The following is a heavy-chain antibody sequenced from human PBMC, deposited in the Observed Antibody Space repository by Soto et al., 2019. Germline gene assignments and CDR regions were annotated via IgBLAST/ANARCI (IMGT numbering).Heavy chain of an antibody. CDR3: ARVARDGGNLIVFDY. V-gene: IGHV4-30-2*01. J-gene: IGHJ4*02. D-gene: IGHD2-21*02. Sequence: PSETLSLTCAVSGGSISSGGYSWSWIRQPPGKGLEWIGYIYHSGSTYYSPSLKSRVTISVDRSKNQFSLKLSSVTAADTAVYYCARVARDGGNLIVFDYWGQGTLVTVSS. CDR2: IYHSGST. CDR1: GGSISSGGYS.